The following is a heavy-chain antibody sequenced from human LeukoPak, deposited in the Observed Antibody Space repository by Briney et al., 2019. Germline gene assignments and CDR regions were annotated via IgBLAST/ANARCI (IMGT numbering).Heavy chain of an antibody. CDR2: ISGSGGST. D-gene: IGHD3-22*01. V-gene: IGHV3-23*01. CDR1: GFTFSSYA. Sequence: PGGSLRLSCAASGFTFSSYAMSWVRQAPGKGLEWVSAISGSGGSTYYADSVKGRFTISRDNSKNTLYLQMNSLRAEDTAVYYCAFRHPRNAMIANRWAFDIWGQGAMVTVSS. J-gene: IGHJ3*02. CDR3: AFRHPRNAMIANRWAFDI.